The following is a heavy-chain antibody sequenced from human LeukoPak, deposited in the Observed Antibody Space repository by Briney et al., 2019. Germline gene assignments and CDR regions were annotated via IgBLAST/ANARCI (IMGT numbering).Heavy chain of an antibody. Sequence: SVKVSCKASGGTFSSYAISWVRQAPGQGLEWMGGIIPIFGTANYAQKFQGRVTITADKSTSTAYMELSSLRSEDTAAYYCARDITMVRGVNVGGIWGQGTMVTVSS. CDR3: ARDITMVRGVNVGGI. CDR2: IIPIFGTA. V-gene: IGHV1-69*06. D-gene: IGHD3-10*01. J-gene: IGHJ3*02. CDR1: GGTFSSYA.